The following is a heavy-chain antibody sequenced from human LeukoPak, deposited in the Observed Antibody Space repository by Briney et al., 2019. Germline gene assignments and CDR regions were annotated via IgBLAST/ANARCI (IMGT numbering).Heavy chain of an antibody. CDR3: TKRVKYGGTWDHFAD. CDR1: GFTFDDYA. CDR2: ISWNSGSI. J-gene: IGHJ4*02. V-gene: IGHV3-9*01. D-gene: IGHD1-26*01. Sequence: SLRLSCAASGFTFDDYAMHWVRQAPGKGLEWVSGISWNSGSIGYADSVKGRFTISRDNSKSTLILQMNSLRVEDTALYYCTKRVKYGGTWDHFADWGQGTLVTVSS.